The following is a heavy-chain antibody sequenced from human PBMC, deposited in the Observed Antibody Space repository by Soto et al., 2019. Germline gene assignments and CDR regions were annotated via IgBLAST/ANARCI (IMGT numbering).Heavy chain of an antibody. J-gene: IGHJ3*01. D-gene: IGHD1-1*01. CDR3: ATKGGVRPNDAFDA. Sequence: PGGSLRLSCAASGFTFSSYWMSWVRQAPGKGLEWVANIKKDGSDKYYVDSVKGRFTISRDNAKNSLYLQMNRLRAEDTAVYYCATKGGVRPNDAFDAWGQGTKVTVSS. CDR2: IKKDGSDK. CDR1: GFTFSSYW. V-gene: IGHV3-7*03.